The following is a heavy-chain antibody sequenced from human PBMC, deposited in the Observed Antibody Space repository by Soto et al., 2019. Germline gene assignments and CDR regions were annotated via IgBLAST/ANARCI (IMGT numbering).Heavy chain of an antibody. CDR1: GGSISSYY. V-gene: IGHV4-59*01. D-gene: IGHD5-18*01. CDR3: ARLDSRYEYMDV. J-gene: IGHJ6*03. CDR2: IYYSGST. Sequence: SETLSLTCTVSGGSISSYYWSWIRQPPGKGLECIGYIYYSGSTNYNPSLKSRVTISVDTSKNQFSLKLSSVTAADTAVYYCARLDSRYEYMDVWGKGTTGTVSS.